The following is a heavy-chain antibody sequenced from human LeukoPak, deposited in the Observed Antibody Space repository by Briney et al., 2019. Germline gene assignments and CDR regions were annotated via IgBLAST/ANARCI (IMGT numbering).Heavy chain of an antibody. V-gene: IGHV1-46*01. D-gene: IGHD3-22*01. CDR3: ARKYDSSGYYLPPDY. Sequence: ASVKVSCKASGYTFTSYYMHWVRQAPGQGLEWMGIINPSGGSTSYAQKFQGRVTMTRDTSTSAVYMELSSLRSEDTAVYYCARKYDSSGYYLPPDYWGQGTLVTVSS. CDR2: INPSGGST. CDR1: GYTFTSYY. J-gene: IGHJ4*02.